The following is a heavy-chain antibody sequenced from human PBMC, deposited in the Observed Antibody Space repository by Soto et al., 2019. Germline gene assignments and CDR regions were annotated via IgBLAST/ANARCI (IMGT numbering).Heavy chain of an antibody. CDR2: VDSGGTDT. Sequence: GGSLRLSCAASGFTFSGYWMHWVRQAPGKGLVWVSRVDSGGTDTIYADSVKGRFTLSRDNARNTLYLQLNSLTSEDTAVYYCARDGRGWDYYFDYWGRGTLVTVSS. J-gene: IGHJ4*02. V-gene: IGHV3-74*01. D-gene: IGHD6-19*01. CDR3: ARDGRGWDYYFDY. CDR1: GFTFSGYW.